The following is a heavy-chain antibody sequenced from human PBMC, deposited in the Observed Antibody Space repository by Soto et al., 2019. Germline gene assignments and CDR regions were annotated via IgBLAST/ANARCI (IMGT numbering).Heavy chain of an antibody. CDR2: MNPNSGNT. D-gene: IGHD3-3*01. J-gene: IGHJ5*02. Sequence: GASVKVSCKASGYTFTSYDINWVRQATGQGLEWMGWMNPNSGNTGYAQKFQGRVTMTRNTSISTAYMELSSLRSEDTAVYYCARGPYDFWSATENWFDPWGQGTLVTVSS. CDR1: GYTFTSYD. CDR3: ARGPYDFWSATENWFDP. V-gene: IGHV1-8*01.